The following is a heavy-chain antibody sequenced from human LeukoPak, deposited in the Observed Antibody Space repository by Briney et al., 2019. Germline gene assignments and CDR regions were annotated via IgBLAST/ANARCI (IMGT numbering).Heavy chain of an antibody. CDR3: AKRGYTSSWIFDS. CDR1: GFMFSSSG. J-gene: IGHJ4*02. CDR2: IRYDGSNK. V-gene: IGHV3-30*02. Sequence: GGSLRLSCAASGFMFSSSGMHWVRQAPGKGLEWLTFIRYDGSNKYYADSVKGRFTISRDNSKNTVSLQMNSLRDEDTAVYYCAKRGYTSSWIFDSWGQGTLVTVSS. D-gene: IGHD6-13*01.